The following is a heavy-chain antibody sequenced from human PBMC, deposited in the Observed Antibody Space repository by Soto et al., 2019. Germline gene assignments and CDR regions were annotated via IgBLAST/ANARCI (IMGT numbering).Heavy chain of an antibody. CDR2: IKSKVDGGTA. CDR3: TTLSYLYYDGMDV. Sequence: GGSLRLSCEASGFTFSNAWMNWVRQGPGKGLEWLGRIKSKVDGGTADYGAATKGRFSISRDDLKNMLYLQMNSLKPDDTAVYYCTTLSYLYYDGMDVWGQGTTAPVYS. V-gene: IGHV3-15*01. CDR1: GFTFSNAW. D-gene: IGHD2-2*01. J-gene: IGHJ6*02.